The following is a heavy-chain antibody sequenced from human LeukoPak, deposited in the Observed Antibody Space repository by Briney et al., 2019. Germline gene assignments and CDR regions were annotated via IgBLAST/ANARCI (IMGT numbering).Heavy chain of an antibody. CDR1: GFTFSNYG. Sequence: PGGSLRLSCAASGFTFSNYGMHWVRQAPGKGLEWVTFIPYDGSNTYYADSVKGRFSISRDNSKNTLYLQMDSLRDEDTAVYYCAKGLGGSVPLDYWGQGTLVTVSS. D-gene: IGHD3-16*01. CDR2: IPYDGSNT. J-gene: IGHJ4*02. V-gene: IGHV3-30*02. CDR3: AKGLGGSVPLDY.